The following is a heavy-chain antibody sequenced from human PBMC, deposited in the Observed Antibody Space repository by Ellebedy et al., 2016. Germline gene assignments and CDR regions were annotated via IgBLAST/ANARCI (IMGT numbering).Heavy chain of an antibody. J-gene: IGHJ6*02. CDR3: ATEEGDSSGWYTSYYYYYGMDV. V-gene: IGHV1-2*02. D-gene: IGHD6-19*01. CDR2: INPNSGGT. CDR1: GYTFTGYY. Sequence: ASVKVSXXDSGYTFTGYYMHWVRQDPGQGLEWMGWINPNSGGTNDAQKGQGRVTMTRDTSISTASMELSRLRSDDTAVYYCATEEGDSSGWYTSYYYYYGMDVWGQGTTVTVSS.